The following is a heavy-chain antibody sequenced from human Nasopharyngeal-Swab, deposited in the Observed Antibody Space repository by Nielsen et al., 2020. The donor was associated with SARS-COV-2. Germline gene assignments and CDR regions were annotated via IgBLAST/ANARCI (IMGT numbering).Heavy chain of an antibody. CDR3: ARDQEDIVVVAAAGGYYYGMDV. Sequence: SVKVSCKTSGGTFSSYGISWVRQAPGEGLEWMGGIIPVLPITRYAQKFRDRVTITADTSTSTAYMELSSLRSEDTAVYYCARDQEDIVVVAAAGGYYYGMDVWGQGTTVTVSS. D-gene: IGHD2-2*01. CDR2: IIPVLPIT. CDR1: GGTFSSYG. V-gene: IGHV1-69*10. J-gene: IGHJ6*02.